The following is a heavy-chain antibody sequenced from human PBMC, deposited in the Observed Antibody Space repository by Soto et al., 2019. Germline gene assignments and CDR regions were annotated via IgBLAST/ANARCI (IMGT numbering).Heavy chain of an antibody. J-gene: IGHJ6*02. CDR3: ARDLTSLIAAAGYYYYYYGMDV. CDR1: GYTFTGYY. CDR2: INPNSGGT. V-gene: IGHV1-2*04. D-gene: IGHD6-13*01. Sequence: ASVKVSCKASGYTFTGYYMHWGRQAPGQGLEWMGWINPNSGGTNYAQKFQGWVTMTRDTSISTAYMELSRLRSDDTAVYYCARDLTSLIAAAGYYYYYYGMDVWGQGTTVTVS.